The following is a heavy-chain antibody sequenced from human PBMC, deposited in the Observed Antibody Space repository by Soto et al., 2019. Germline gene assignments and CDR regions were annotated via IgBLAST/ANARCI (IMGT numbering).Heavy chain of an antibody. J-gene: IGHJ5*02. V-gene: IGHV4-30-4*01. CDR3: ALRRGSAVGWFDP. CDR2: IYYSGST. Sequence: SETLSLTCTVSGGSISSGDYYWSWIRQPPGKGLEWIGYIYYSGSTYYNPSLKSRVTISVDTSKNQFSLKLSSVTAADTAVYYRALRRGSAVGWFDPWGQGTLVTVSS. CDR1: GGSISSGDYY. D-gene: IGHD3-16*01.